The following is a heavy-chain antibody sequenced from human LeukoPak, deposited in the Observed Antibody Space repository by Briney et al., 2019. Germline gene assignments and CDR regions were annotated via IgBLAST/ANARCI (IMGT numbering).Heavy chain of an antibody. CDR1: GGSFSGYY. Sequence: SETLSLTCAVYGGSFSGYYWSWIRQHPGKGLEWIGEINHSGSTNYNPSLKSRVTISVDTSKNQFSLKLSSVTAADTAVYYCARIAAAGPSDYYYYMDVWGKGTTVTASS. CDR3: ARIAAAGPSDYYYYMDV. D-gene: IGHD6-13*01. J-gene: IGHJ6*03. V-gene: IGHV4-34*01. CDR2: INHSGST.